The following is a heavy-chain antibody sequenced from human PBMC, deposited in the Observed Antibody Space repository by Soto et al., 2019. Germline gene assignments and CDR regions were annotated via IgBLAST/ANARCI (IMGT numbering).Heavy chain of an antibody. CDR2: FRSGGGT. D-gene: IGHD3-10*01. V-gene: IGHV4-59*08. CDR1: GDSISGYN. CDR3: VRQGIGVLHGLVDV. Sequence: QVQLQESGPGLVKPSETLSLTCTVSGDSISGYNLAWIRQTPGKGLEWIGYFRSGGGTSYNPSRKSRVAISADTSTEQFSLRLSSVTAADTAVYYCVRQGIGVLHGLVDVWGQGTTVTVSS. J-gene: IGHJ6*02.